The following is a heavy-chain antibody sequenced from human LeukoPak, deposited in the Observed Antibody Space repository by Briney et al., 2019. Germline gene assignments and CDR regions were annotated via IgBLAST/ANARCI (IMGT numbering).Heavy chain of an antibody. D-gene: IGHD6-19*01. V-gene: IGHV1-18*01. CDR2: ISACNGYT. J-gene: IGHJ3*02. CDR1: GYTFTSYG. CDR3: ARAGWYELPRYAFDI. Sequence: ASVKVTCKASGYTFTSYGISWVRQAPGQGLEWMGWISACNGYTNYAQKLQGRVTITTDTSTSTAYMELRSLRSDDTAVYYCARAGWYELPRYAFDIWGQGTKVTVSS.